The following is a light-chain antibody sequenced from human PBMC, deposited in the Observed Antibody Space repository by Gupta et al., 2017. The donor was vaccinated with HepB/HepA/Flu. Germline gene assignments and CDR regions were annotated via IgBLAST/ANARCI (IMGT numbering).Light chain of an antibody. CDR3: SSYTSSSTLVV. Sequence: QSALTQPASVSGSPGQSITISCPGTSSDVGGYNYVSWYQQHPGKAPKLMIYDVSNRPSGVSNRFSGSKSGNTASLTSSGLQAEDEADYYGSSYTSSSTLVVFGGGTKLTVL. CDR1: SSDVGGYNY. J-gene: IGLJ2*01. CDR2: DVS. V-gene: IGLV2-14*03.